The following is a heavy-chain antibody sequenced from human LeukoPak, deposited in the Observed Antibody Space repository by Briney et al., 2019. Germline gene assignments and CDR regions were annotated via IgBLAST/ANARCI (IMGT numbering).Heavy chain of an antibody. CDR1: GFTFSNAW. Sequence: PGGSLRLSCAASGFTFSNAWMSWVRQAPGKGLEWVGRIKSKTDGGTTDYAAPVKGRFTSSRDDSKNTLYLQMNSLKTEETAVYYCTTDLGYSRSWYGYWGQGTLVTVSS. J-gene: IGHJ4*02. CDR3: TTDLGYSRSWYGY. V-gene: IGHV3-15*01. D-gene: IGHD6-13*01. CDR2: IKSKTDGGTT.